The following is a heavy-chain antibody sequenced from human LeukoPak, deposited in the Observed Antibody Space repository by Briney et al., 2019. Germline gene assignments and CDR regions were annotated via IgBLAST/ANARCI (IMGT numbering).Heavy chain of an antibody. J-gene: IGHJ4*02. CDR1: GYTFTSYY. CDR3: ARPSITMVRGVRDFLDY. CDR2: INPNSGGT. V-gene: IGHV1-2*02. Sequence: ASVKVSFKASGYTFTSYYMHWVRQAPGQGLEWMGWINPNSGGTNYAQKFQGRVTMTRDTSISTAYMELSRLRSDDTAVYYCARPSITMVRGVRDFLDYWGQGTLVTVSS. D-gene: IGHD3-10*01.